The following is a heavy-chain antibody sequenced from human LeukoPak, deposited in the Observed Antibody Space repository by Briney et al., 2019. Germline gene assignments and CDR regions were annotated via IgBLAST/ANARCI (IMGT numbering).Heavy chain of an antibody. V-gene: IGHV3-23*01. CDR1: GFTFSSYA. J-gene: IGHJ4*02. CDR2: ISGSGGST. D-gene: IGHD2-15*01. Sequence: GGSLRLSCVASGFTFSSYAMSWVRQAPGKGLEWVSGISGSGGSTYYADSVEGRFTISRDTSKNTLYLQMNSLRAEDTAVYYCAKDRCSGGSCYTYFDYWGQGTLVTVSS. CDR3: AKDRCSGGSCYTYFDY.